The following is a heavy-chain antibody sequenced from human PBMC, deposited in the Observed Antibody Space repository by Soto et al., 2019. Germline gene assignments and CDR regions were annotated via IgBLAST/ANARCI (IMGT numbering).Heavy chain of an antibody. CDR3: ARGGSGSYSYYYYYGMDV. Sequence: SETLSLTCTVSGGSISSYYWSWIRQPPGKGLEWIGYIYYSGSTNYNPSLKSRVTISVDTSKNQFSLKLSSVTAADTAVYYCARGGSGSYSYYYYYGMDVWGQGTTVTVSS. CDR1: GGSISSYY. V-gene: IGHV4-59*08. D-gene: IGHD1-26*01. CDR2: IYYSGST. J-gene: IGHJ6*02.